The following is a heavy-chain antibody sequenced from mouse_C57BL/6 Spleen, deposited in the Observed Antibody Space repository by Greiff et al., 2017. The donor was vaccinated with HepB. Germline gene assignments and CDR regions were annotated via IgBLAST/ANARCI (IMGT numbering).Heavy chain of an antibody. Sequence: QVQLQQPGAELVMPGASVKLSCKASGYTFTSYWMHWVKQRPGQGLEWIGEIDPSDSYTNYNQKFKGKSTLTVDKYSSTAYMQLSSLTSEDSAVYYCARRGDYGNYVGAMDYWGQGTSVTVSS. J-gene: IGHJ4*01. V-gene: IGHV1-69*01. D-gene: IGHD2-1*01. CDR1: GYTFTSYW. CDR3: ARRGDYGNYVGAMDY. CDR2: IDPSDSYT.